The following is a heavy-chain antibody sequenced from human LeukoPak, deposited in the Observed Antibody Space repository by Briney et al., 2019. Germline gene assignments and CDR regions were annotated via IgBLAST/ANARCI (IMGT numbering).Heavy chain of an antibody. CDR1: GGSFSTYS. CDR3: ARSYYGSGSYYSFRY. J-gene: IGHJ4*02. V-gene: IGHV4-59*01. D-gene: IGHD3-10*01. CDR2: VYYTGST. Sequence: SETLSLTCTVSGGSFSTYSWSWIRQPPGKGLEWIGYVYYTGSTNYNPSLKSRVTISVDTSKNQFSLKVSSVTAADTAVYYCARSYYGSGSYYSFRYWGQGTLVTVSS.